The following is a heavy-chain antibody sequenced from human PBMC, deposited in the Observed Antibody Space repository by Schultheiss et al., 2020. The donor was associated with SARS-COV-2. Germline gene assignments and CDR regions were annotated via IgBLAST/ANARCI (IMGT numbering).Heavy chain of an antibody. V-gene: IGHV4-61*02. CDR2: IYTSGST. CDR3: ARMPIWFQLPTNWFDP. Sequence: SQTLSLTCTVSGGSISSGSYYWSWIRQPAGKGLEWIGRIYTSGSTNYNPSLKSRVTISVDTSKNQFSLKLSSVTAADTAVYYCARMPIWFQLPTNWFDPWGQGTLVTVSS. CDR1: GGSISSGSYY. J-gene: IGHJ5*02. D-gene: IGHD2-2*01.